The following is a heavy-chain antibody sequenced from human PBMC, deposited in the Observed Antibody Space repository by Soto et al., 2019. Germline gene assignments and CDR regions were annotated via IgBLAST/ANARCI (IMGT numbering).Heavy chain of an antibody. Sequence: SATLSLTCTVSGVSITPYYWTWIRHPPGKGLEWIGYVYHTGSTYYNPSLKSRVTISLDTSKNQVSLRLKSVTAADTAVYYCAREQYNWKLWGQGTLVTVSS. V-gene: IGHV4-59*01. D-gene: IGHD1-20*01. J-gene: IGHJ4*02. CDR3: AREQYNWKL. CDR2: VYHTGST. CDR1: GVSITPYY.